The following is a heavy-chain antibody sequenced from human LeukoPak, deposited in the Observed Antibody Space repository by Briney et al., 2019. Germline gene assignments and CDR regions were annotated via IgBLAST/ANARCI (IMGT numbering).Heavy chain of an antibody. V-gene: IGHV3-48*02. J-gene: IGHJ4*02. CDR3: ARDFAGTSYYFDY. Sequence: GGSLRLSCAASGYPFSSFSMNWVRQAPGKGLEWVSYISSTSSTIYYADSVQGRFTVSRDNDKNSLYLQMNSLRDDDTAVYYCARDFAGTSYYFDYWGQGTLVTVSS. D-gene: IGHD3-10*01. CDR2: ISSTSSTI. CDR1: GYPFSSFS.